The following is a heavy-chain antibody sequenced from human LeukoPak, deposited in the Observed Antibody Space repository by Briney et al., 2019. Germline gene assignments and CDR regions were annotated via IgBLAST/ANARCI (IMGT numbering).Heavy chain of an antibody. Sequence: PSETLSLTCAVYGGSFSGYYWSWIRQHPGKGLEWIGYIYYSGSTYYNPSLKSRVTISVDTSKNQFSLKLSSVTAADTAVYYCARDRNYYGSGSYSYGMDVWGQGTTVTVSS. CDR1: GGSFSGYY. D-gene: IGHD3-10*01. CDR3: ARDRNYYGSGSYSYGMDV. V-gene: IGHV4-31*11. J-gene: IGHJ6*02. CDR2: IYYSGST.